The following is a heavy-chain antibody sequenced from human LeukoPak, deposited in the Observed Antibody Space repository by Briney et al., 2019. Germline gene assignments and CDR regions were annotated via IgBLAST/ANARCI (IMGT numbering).Heavy chain of an antibody. CDR3: ARGRAQLWLRGYFDY. CDR2: INHSGST. Sequence: SETLSLTCAVSGGSISGSNWWSWIRQPPGKGLEWIGEINHSGSTNYNPPLKSRVTISVDTSKNQFSLKLSSVTAADTAVYYCARGRAQLWLRGYFDYWGQGTLVTVSS. D-gene: IGHD5-18*01. J-gene: IGHJ4*02. V-gene: IGHV4-4*02. CDR1: GGSISGSNW.